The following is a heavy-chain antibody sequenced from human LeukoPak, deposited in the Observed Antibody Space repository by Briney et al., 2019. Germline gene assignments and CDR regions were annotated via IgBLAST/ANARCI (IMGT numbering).Heavy chain of an antibody. CDR2: FDPGDAET. V-gene: IGHV1-24*01. J-gene: IGHJ4*02. CDR3: AAGGVYDLLRY. CDR1: GYTLTELS. D-gene: IGHD5/OR15-5a*01. Sequence: ASVKVSCKVYGYTLTELSMHWVRQAPGKGLERMGGFDPGDAETIYAHKFQGRVTMTEDTSTDSAYMELSSLRAEDTAVYYCAAGGVYDLLRYWGQGALVTVSS.